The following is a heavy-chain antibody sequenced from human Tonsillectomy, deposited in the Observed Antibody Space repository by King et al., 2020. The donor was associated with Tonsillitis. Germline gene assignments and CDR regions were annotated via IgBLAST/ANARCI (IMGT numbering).Heavy chain of an antibody. V-gene: IGHV4-59*01. Sequence: QLQESGPGLVKPSETVSLTCTVSAGSISAYYWSWIRQPPGKGLEWIGYIYFTGSTNYNSSLKSRVTISVDRSKNQFSLKLSSVTAADTAIYYYARANWGLISGNPSYYFDYWGQGTPVTVSS. CDR1: AGSISAYY. J-gene: IGHJ4*02. CDR2: IYFTGST. D-gene: IGHD4-23*01. CDR3: ARANWGLISGNPSYYFDY.